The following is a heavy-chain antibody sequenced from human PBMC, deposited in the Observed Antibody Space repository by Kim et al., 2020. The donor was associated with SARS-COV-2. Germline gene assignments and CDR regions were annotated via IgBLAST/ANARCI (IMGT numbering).Heavy chain of an antibody. J-gene: IGHJ4*02. V-gene: IGHV1-2*02. Sequence: YTKKFQGRVTRTRDTSITTAYMELSRLRSDDTAVYYCARDIGVSHDQDYWGQGTLVTVSS. D-gene: IGHD3-10*01. CDR3: ARDIGVSHDQDY.